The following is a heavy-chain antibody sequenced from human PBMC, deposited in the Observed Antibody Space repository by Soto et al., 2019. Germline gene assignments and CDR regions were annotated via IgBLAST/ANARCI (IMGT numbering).Heavy chain of an antibody. Sequence: QVQLQESGPGLVKPSETLSLTCTVSGGSISSYYWSWIRQPPGKGLEWIGYIYYSGSTNYNPSLKSRGAISVDTSKNECSLKLSSVTAADTAVYYCARGQQLVGTFDYWGQGTLVTVSS. CDR2: IYYSGST. V-gene: IGHV4-59*01. J-gene: IGHJ4*02. D-gene: IGHD6-13*01. CDR3: ARGQQLVGTFDY. CDR1: GGSISSYY.